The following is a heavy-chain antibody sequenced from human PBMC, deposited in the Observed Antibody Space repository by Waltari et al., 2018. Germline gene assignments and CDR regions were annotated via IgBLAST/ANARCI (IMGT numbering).Heavy chain of an antibody. D-gene: IGHD1-26*01. CDR1: GGSISSTHSY. V-gene: IGHV4-39*01. Sequence: QLQLQESGPGLVKPSETLSLTCTVSGGSISSTHSYWGWIRPPPGKGLEWIGNIYYRGSTYYNPALKSRVTIYIDTSKNQFSLKLSSVTAADTAVYFCARLDSRSGSYYFDYWGQGTLVTVSS. CDR2: IYYRGST. CDR3: ARLDSRSGSYYFDY. J-gene: IGHJ4*02.